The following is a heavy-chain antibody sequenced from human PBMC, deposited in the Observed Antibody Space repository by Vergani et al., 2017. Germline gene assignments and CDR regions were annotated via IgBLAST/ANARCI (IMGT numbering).Heavy chain of an antibody. D-gene: IGHD5/OR15-5a*01. Sequence: QVQLQQWGAGLLKPSETLSLKCAVYGGSFTKYYWSWIRQPPGKGLEWIGEVNHSGSINYSPSLKSGVTISIDTSKQQFSLTLSSVTAADTAVYYCARVSRFSDPRHYYLYQYMDVWGDGTSVTVS. CDR3: ARVSRFSDPRHYYLYQYMDV. J-gene: IGHJ6*03. CDR2: VNHSGSI. CDR1: GGSFTKYY. V-gene: IGHV4-34*01.